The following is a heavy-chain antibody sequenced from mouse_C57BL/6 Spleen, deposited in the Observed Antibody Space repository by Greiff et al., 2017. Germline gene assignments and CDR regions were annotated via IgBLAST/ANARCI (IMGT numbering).Heavy chain of an antibody. CDR3: ARGPYYYGSSLYWYFDV. V-gene: IGHV1-47*01. CDR1: GYTFTTYP. J-gene: IGHJ1*03. CDR2: FHPYNDDT. Sequence: VQLQQSGAELVKPGASVKMSCKASGYTFTTYPIEWMKQNHGKSLEWIGNFHPYNDDTKYNEKFKGKATLTVEKSSSTVYLELSRLTSDDSAVYYCARGPYYYGSSLYWYFDVWGTGTTVTVSS. D-gene: IGHD1-1*01.